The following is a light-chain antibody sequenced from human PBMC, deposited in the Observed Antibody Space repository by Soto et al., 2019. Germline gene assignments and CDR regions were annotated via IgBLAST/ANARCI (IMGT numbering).Light chain of an antibody. V-gene: IGLV2-14*01. Sequence: QSALTQPASVSGSPGQSRPLSCSGTSSGVGGSNSVSWYQQPSGNAPNLMIYAVSNRPSGVSNRFSGSKSGNKASLTISGLQAEDEADYYCSSYTSSSTQVFGTGTKLTVL. CDR1: SSGVGGSNS. CDR3: SSYTSSSTQV. CDR2: AVS. J-gene: IGLJ1*01.